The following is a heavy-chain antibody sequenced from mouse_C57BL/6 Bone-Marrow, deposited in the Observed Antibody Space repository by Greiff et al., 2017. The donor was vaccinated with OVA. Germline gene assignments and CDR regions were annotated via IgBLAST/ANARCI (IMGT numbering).Heavy chain of an antibody. V-gene: IGHV2-2*01. J-gene: IGHJ3*01. Sequence: QVHVKQSGPGLVQPSQSLSITCTVSGFSLTSYGVHWVRQSPGKGLEWLGVIWSGGSTDYNAAFISRLSISKDNSKSQVFFKMNSLQADDTAIYYCARGDGPWFAYWGQGTLVTVSA. D-gene: IGHD2-3*01. CDR1: GFSLTSYG. CDR3: ARGDGPWFAY. CDR2: IWSGGST.